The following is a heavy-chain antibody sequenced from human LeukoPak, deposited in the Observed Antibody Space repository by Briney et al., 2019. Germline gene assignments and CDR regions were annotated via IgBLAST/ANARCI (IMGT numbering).Heavy chain of an antibody. J-gene: IGHJ4*02. CDR1: GFTFSSYW. CDR2: VKQDGSEK. Sequence: GGSLRLSCSASGFTFSSYWVTWVRQAPGKGLEWVANVKQDGSEKNYVDSVKGRFTISRDNAKNTLYLQMNSLRAEDTAVYYCARGRGIAVAGTVDYWGQGTLVTVSS. D-gene: IGHD6-19*01. CDR3: ARGRGIAVAGTVDY. V-gene: IGHV3-7*01.